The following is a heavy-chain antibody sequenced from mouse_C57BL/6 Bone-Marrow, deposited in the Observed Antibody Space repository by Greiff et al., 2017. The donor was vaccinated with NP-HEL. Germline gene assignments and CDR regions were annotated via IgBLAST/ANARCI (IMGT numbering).Heavy chain of an antibody. D-gene: IGHD1-1*01. V-gene: IGHV1-26*01. CDR1: GYTFTDYY. J-gene: IGHJ1*03. CDR3: ARYFYYGSSPGWYFDV. Sequence: EVQLQQSGPELVKPGASVKISCKASGYTFTDYYMNWVKQSHGKSLEWIGDINPNNGGTSYNQKFKGKATLTVDKSSSTAYMELRSLTSEDSAVYYCARYFYYGSSPGWYFDVWGTGTTVTVSS. CDR2: INPNNGGT.